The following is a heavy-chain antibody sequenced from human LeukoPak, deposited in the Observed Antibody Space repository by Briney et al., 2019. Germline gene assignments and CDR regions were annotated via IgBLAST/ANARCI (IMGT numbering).Heavy chain of an antibody. Sequence: ASVKVSCKAPGYTFTSYGISWVRLAPGQGLEWMGWISAYNGNRNYAQKLQGRVTMTTDTSTSTAYMELRSLRSDDTAVYYCARDLYCSGGSCRGIYYYYGMDVWGQGTTVTVSS. J-gene: IGHJ6*02. V-gene: IGHV1-18*01. D-gene: IGHD2-15*01. CDR3: ARDLYCSGGSCRGIYYYYGMDV. CDR1: GYTFTSYG. CDR2: ISAYNGNR.